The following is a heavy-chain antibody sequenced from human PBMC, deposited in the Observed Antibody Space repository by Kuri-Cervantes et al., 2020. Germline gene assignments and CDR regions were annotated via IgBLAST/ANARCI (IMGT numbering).Heavy chain of an antibody. V-gene: IGHV4-34*01. D-gene: IGHD1-26*01. CDR2: INHSGST. CDR3: ARHSLKWELVVFWPHYYFDY. Sequence: SQTLSLTCAAYGGSFSGYYWTWIRQPPGKGLEWIGEINHSGSTNYNPSLKSRVTISVDTSKNQFSLKLSSVTAADTAVYFCARHSLKWELVVFWPHYYFDYWGQGTLVTVSS. CDR1: GGSFSGYY. J-gene: IGHJ4*02.